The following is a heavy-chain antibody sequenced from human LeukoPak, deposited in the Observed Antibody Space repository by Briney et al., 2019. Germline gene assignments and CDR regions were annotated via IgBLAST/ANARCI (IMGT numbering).Heavy chain of an antibody. CDR3: ARGSGYARYYYYYYYMDV. D-gene: IGHD5-12*01. Sequence: PSETLSLTCAVYGGSFSGYCWSWIRQPPGKGLEWIGEINHSGSTNYNPSLKSRVTISVDTSKNQFSLKLSSVTAADTAVYYCARGSGYARYYYYYYYMDVWGKGTTVTVSS. J-gene: IGHJ6*03. CDR2: INHSGST. CDR1: GGSFSGYC. V-gene: IGHV4-34*01.